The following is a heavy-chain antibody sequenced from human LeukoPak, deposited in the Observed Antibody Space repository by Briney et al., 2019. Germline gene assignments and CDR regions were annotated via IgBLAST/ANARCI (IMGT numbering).Heavy chain of an antibody. CDR3: GRVDWRELKRQDVLDI. CDR1: GYTFTSYD. Sequence: ASVKVSCKASGYTFTSYDINWVRQATGQGLEWMGWMNPNSGNTGYAQKFQGRVTMTRNTSISTAYMELSSLGSEDTAVYYCGRVDWRELKRQDVLDIWGQGTMVTVSS. V-gene: IGHV1-8*01. D-gene: IGHD1-26*01. J-gene: IGHJ3*02. CDR2: MNPNSGNT.